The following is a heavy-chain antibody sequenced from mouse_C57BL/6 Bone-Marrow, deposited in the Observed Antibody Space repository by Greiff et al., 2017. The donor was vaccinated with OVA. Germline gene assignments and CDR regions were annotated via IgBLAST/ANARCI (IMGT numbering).Heavy chain of an antibody. CDR2: IWSGGST. D-gene: IGHD1-1*01. V-gene: IGHV2-2*01. CDR3: ARNGDYGSSPFFDY. J-gene: IGHJ2*01. CDR1: GFSLTSYG. Sequence: VKLMESGPGLVQPSQSLSITCTVSGFSLTSYGVHWVRQSPGKGLEWLGVIWSGGSTDYNAAFISRLSISKDNSKSQVFFKMNSLQADDTAIYYCARNGDYGSSPFFDYWGQGTTLTVSS.